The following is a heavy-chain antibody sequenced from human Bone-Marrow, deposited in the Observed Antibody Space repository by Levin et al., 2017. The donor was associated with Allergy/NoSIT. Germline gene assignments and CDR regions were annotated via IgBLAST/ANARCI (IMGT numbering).Heavy chain of an antibody. CDR1: GFTFSNYA. V-gene: IGHV3-23*01. CDR3: ATVSPTTVGLADY. Sequence: SCAASGFTFSNYAMSWVRQAPGKGLEWVSAISGRSENTYYVDSVKGRFTVSRDDSKNTLSLQMNNLRAEDTAVYYCATVSPTTVGLADYWGQGTLVTVSS. J-gene: IGHJ4*02. D-gene: IGHD4-23*01. CDR2: ISGRSENT.